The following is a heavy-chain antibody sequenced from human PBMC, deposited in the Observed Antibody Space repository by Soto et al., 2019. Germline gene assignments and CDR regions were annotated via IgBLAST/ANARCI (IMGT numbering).Heavy chain of an antibody. CDR2: MNPNSGNT. CDR3: ASPARNYDFWSGYSFDI. V-gene: IGHV1-8*01. D-gene: IGHD3-3*01. CDR1: GYTFTSYD. Sequence: QVQLVQSGAEVKKPGASVKVSCKASGYTFTSYDINWVRQATGQGLEWMGWMNPNSGNTGYAQKLQGRVTMTRNTSISTAYMGLSSLRSEATAVYYCASPARNYDFWSGYSFDIWGQGTMVTVSS. J-gene: IGHJ3*02.